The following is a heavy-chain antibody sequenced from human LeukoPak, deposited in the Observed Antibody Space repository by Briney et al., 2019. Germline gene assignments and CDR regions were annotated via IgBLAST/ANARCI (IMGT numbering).Heavy chain of an antibody. CDR3: ARDPSWEWNWFDP. CDR1: GGSISSYY. V-gene: IGHV4-59*01. Sequence: SETLSLTCTVSGGSISSYYWSWLRQPPGKGLEWIGYIYYSGSTNYNPSLKSRVTISVDTSKNQFSLKPSSVTAADTAVYYCARDPSWEWNWFDPWGQGTLVTVSS. CDR2: IYYSGST. J-gene: IGHJ5*02. D-gene: IGHD3-3*01.